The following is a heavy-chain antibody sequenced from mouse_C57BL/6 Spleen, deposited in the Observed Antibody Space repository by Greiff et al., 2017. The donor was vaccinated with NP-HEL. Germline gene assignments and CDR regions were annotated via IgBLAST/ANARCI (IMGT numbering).Heavy chain of an antibody. V-gene: IGHV14-4*01. Sequence: VQLQQSGAELVRPGASVKLSCTASGFNIKDDYMHWVKQRPEQGLEWIGWIDPENGDTEYASKFQGKATITADTSSNTAYLQLSSLTSEDTAVYYCTTLYGSSYWGQGTTLTVSS. CDR3: TTLYGSSY. J-gene: IGHJ2*01. D-gene: IGHD1-1*01. CDR2: IDPENGDT. CDR1: GFNIKDDY.